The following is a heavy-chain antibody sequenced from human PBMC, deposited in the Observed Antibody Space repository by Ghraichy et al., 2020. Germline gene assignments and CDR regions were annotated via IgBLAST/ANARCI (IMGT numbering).Heavy chain of an antibody. CDR1: GLRFSNYW. CDR2: INEDGSEK. D-gene: IGHD3-16*01. CDR3: ARGLYYGVDV. V-gene: IGHV3-7*02. Sequence: GGSPRLSCVVSGLRFSNYWMNWVRQAPGKGLEWVANINEDGSEKKYEDSVKGRFIISRDNAKNSLYLQVNSLRDEDTAVYYCARGLYYGVDVWGQGTTVTVSS. J-gene: IGHJ6*02.